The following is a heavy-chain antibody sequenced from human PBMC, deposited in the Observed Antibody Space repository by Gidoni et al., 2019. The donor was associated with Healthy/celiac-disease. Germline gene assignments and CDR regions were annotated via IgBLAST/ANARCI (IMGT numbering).Heavy chain of an antibody. V-gene: IGHV1-3*01. Sequence: PGASVKVSCKASGYTFTSYAMHWVRQAPGQRLEWMGWINAGNGNTKYSQKFQGRVTITRDTSASTAYMELSSLRSEDTAVYYCARVDTAMDNYYYYGMDVWGQGTTVTVSS. CDR3: ARVDTAMDNYYYYGMDV. J-gene: IGHJ6*02. CDR2: INAGNGNT. CDR1: GYTFTSYA. D-gene: IGHD5-18*01.